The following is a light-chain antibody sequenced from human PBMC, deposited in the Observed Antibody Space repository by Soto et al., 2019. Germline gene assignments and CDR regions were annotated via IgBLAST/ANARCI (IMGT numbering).Light chain of an antibody. CDR2: GAS. V-gene: IGKV3-15*01. CDR3: QQDDNGWT. Sequence: EIVMTQSPATLSVSPGERATLSCRASQSVTSNLAWYQKKPGQAPRLLIYGASTRATGIPARFSGSGSGTDFTLTISGVQSEEVAVCWCQQDDNGWTVGRGTRV. CDR1: QSVTSN. J-gene: IGKJ1*01.